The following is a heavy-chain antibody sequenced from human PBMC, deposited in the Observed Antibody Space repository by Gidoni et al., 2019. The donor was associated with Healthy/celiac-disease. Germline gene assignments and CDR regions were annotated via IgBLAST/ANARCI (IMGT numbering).Heavy chain of an antibody. Sequence: QVQLVESGGGVVQPGRSLRLSCAPSGFTFSRYCMHWVRQAPGKGLEWVAVRGYDGNNKYYADSVEGRFTISRDNSKNTLYLQMNSLRAEDTAVYYCARAPYVWGSYRYGGLDYWGQGTLVTVSS. CDR2: RGYDGNNK. D-gene: IGHD3-16*02. CDR1: GFTFSRYC. V-gene: IGHV3-33*01. CDR3: ARAPYVWGSYRYGGLDY. J-gene: IGHJ4*02.